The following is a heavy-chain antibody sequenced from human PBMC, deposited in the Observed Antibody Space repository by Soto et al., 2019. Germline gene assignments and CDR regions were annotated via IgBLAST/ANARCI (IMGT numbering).Heavy chain of an antibody. CDR1: GYSFTSYW. V-gene: IGHV5-10-1*01. J-gene: IGHJ6*02. Sequence: PGESLKISCKGSGYSFTSYWISWVRQMPGKGLEWMGRIDPSDSYTNYSPSFQGHVTISADKSISTAYLQWSSLKASDTAMYYCAIGVTPGLDYYYGMDVWGRGTTVTVSS. CDR3: AIGVTPGLDYYYGMDV. CDR2: IDPSDSYT.